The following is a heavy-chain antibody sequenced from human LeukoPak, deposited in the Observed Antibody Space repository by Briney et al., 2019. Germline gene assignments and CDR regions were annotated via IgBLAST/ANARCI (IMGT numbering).Heavy chain of an antibody. CDR1: GFTFSSYA. V-gene: IGHV3-23*01. CDR3: AKDPGGGRIFGYFDY. D-gene: IGHD3-10*02. CDR2: ISGSGGST. J-gene: IGHJ4*02. Sequence: GGSLRLSCAASGFTFSSYAMSWVRQAPGKGLEWVSAISGSGGSTYYADSVKGRFTISRDNSKNTLYLQMNSLRAEDTAVYYCAKDPGGGRIFGYFDYWGQGPLVTVSS.